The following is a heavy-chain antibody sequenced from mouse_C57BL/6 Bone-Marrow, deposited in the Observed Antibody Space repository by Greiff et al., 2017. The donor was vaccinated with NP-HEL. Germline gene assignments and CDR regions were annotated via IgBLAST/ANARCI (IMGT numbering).Heavy chain of an antibody. CDR3: ARQRITTVVAPNYAMDY. CDR2: ISSGGSYP. CDR1: GFTFSSYG. D-gene: IGHD1-1*01. J-gene: IGHJ4*01. Sequence: EVHLVESGGDLVKPGGSLKLSCAASGFTFSSYGMSWVRQTPDKRLEWVATISSGGSYPSSPDSVKGRFTISRDNAKNTLYLQMSSLKSEDTAMYYCARQRITTVVAPNYAMDYWGQGTSVTVSS. V-gene: IGHV5-6*01.